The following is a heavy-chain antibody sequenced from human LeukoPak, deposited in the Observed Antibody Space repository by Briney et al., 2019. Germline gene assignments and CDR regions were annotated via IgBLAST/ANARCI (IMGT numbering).Heavy chain of an antibody. D-gene: IGHD1-1*01. CDR3: ASARMEDYYYYMDV. CDR2: IIPIFGTA. V-gene: IGHV1-69*05. CDR1: GGTFSSHA. J-gene: IGHJ6*03. Sequence: SVKVSCKASGGTFSSHAISWVRQAPGQGLEWMGGIIPIFGTANCAQKFQGRVTITTDESTSTAYMELSSLRSEDTAVYYCASARMEDYYYYMDVWGKGTTVTVSS.